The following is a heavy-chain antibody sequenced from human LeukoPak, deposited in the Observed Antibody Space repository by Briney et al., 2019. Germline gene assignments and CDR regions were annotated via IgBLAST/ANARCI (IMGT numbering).Heavy chain of an antibody. V-gene: IGHV4-61*02. J-gene: IGHJ3*02. CDR2: IYTSGSN. Sequence: PSGTLSVTCTVSGGSISSGSYYWSWIRQPAGKGLEWIGRIYTSGSNNYSPSLKSRVTISVDTSKNQFSLKLSSVTAADTAVYYCARYPNPTVLVPARGFNIWGQGTMVTVSS. CDR1: GGSISSGSYY. CDR3: ARYPNPTVLVPARGFNI. D-gene: IGHD2-2*01.